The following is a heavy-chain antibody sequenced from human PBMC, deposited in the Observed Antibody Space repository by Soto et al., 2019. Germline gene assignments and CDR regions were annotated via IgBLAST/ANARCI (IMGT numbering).Heavy chain of an antibody. J-gene: IGHJ6*02. CDR1: GFTFSSYW. V-gene: IGHV3-74*01. Sequence: EVQLVESGGGLVQPGGSLRLSCAASGFTFSSYWMHWVRQAPGKGLVWVSRINSDGSSTSYADSVKGRFTISRDNAKNMLYLQMNSLRAEDTAVYYCAREGYCSGGSCYSSYYYGMDVWGQGTTVTVSS. D-gene: IGHD2-15*01. CDR2: INSDGSST. CDR3: AREGYCSGGSCYSSYYYGMDV.